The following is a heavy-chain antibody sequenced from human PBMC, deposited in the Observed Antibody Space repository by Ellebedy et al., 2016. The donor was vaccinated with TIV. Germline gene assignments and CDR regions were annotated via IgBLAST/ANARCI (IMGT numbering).Heavy chain of an antibody. J-gene: IGHJ4*02. CDR2: IYNRGSL. D-gene: IGHD6-25*01. V-gene: IGHV4-59*11. CDR1: HASFSQHY. CDR3: ATNSTGHRGFDS. Sequence: MPSETLSLTCTVSHASFSQHYWSWIRQAPGKGLEWIGQIYNRGSLNYNPSLRSRVTLSIDTSKNQVSLRLSSVTAADTAIYYCATNSTGHRGFDSWGQGTQVTVSS.